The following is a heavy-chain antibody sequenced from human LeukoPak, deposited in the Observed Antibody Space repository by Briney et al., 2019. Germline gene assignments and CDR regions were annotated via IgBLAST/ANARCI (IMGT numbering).Heavy chain of an antibody. CDR1: GGSFSGYY. CDR3: ARVTGNYDFWSGYSHYYYYMDV. CDR2: INHSGST. J-gene: IGHJ6*03. D-gene: IGHD3-3*01. Sequence: SETLSLTCAVYGGSFSGYYWSWIRQPPGKGLEWIGEINHSGSTNYNPSLKSRVTISADTSKNQFSLKLSSVTAADTAVYYCARVTGNYDFWSGYSHYYYYMDVWGKGTTVTVSS. V-gene: IGHV4-34*01.